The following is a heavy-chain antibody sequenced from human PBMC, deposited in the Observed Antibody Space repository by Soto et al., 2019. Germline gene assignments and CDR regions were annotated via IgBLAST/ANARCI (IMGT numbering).Heavy chain of an antibody. V-gene: IGHV3-48*01. CDR1: GFTFSSYS. Sequence: PGGSLRLSCAASGFTFSSYSMNWVRQAPGKGLEWVSYISSSSSTIYYADSVKGRFTISRDNSKNTLYLQMNSLRAEDTAVYYCARDQSGWFGEPYIASYYFDYWGQGTLVTVSS. J-gene: IGHJ4*02. CDR2: ISSSSSTI. D-gene: IGHD3-10*01. CDR3: ARDQSGWFGEPYIASYYFDY.